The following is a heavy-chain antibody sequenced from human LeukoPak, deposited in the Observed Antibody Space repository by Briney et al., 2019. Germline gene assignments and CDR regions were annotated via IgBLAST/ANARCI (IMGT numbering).Heavy chain of an antibody. V-gene: IGHV3-23*01. CDR3: AKRLGDPRAFDY. CDR1: GFTFSNYA. J-gene: IGHJ4*02. D-gene: IGHD2-21*02. Sequence: GGSLRLSCAASGFTFSNYAMSWVRQPPGEGLEWVAGISGTSGTINYAAPVKGRFTISRDNSKNTLYLQLNSLRVDDLAVYYCAKRLGDPRAFDYWGQGTLVTVSS. CDR2: ISGTSGTI.